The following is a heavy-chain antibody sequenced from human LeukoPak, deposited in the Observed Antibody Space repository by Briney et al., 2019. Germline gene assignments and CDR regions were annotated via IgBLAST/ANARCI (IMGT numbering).Heavy chain of an antibody. J-gene: IGHJ4*02. CDR2: ISSSSYI. V-gene: IGHV3-21*01. Sequence: GGSLRLSCAASGFTFSSYSMNWVRQAPGKGLEWVSSISSSSYIYFADSVKGRFTISRDNAKNSLYLQMNSLRAEDTAVYYCARGRVSSSWDEGVDYWGQGTLVTVSS. CDR3: ARGRVSSSWDEGVDY. D-gene: IGHD6-13*01. CDR1: GFTFSSYS.